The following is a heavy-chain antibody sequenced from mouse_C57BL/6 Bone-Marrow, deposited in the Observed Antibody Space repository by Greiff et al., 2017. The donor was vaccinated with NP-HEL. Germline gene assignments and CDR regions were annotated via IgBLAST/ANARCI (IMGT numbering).Heavy chain of an antibody. CDR3: ARYRASTGTRAMDY. Sequence: QVQLQQSGAELVKPGASVKISCKASGYAFSSYWMNWVKERPGTGLEWIGQIYPGDGDTKYNGKFKGKATLTADKSSSTAYMQGSSLTSEDSAVYYCARYRASTGTRAMDYWGQGTSVTVSS. CDR1: GYAFSSYW. CDR2: IYPGDGDT. J-gene: IGHJ4*01. D-gene: IGHD4-1*02. V-gene: IGHV1-80*01.